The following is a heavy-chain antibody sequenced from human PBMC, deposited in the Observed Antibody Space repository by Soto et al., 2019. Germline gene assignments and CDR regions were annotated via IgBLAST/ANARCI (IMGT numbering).Heavy chain of an antibody. CDR3: ARIQSGIFGVVKPYYYGMDV. J-gene: IGHJ6*02. D-gene: IGHD3-3*01. CDR1: VGSISSYY. V-gene: IGHV4-59*01. Sequence: SETLSLTCTVSVGSISSYYWSWIRQPPGKGLEWIGYIYYSGSTNYNPSLKSRVTISVDTSKNQFSLKLSSVTAADTAVYYCARIQSGIFGVVKPYYYGMDVWGQGTTVTVSS. CDR2: IYYSGST.